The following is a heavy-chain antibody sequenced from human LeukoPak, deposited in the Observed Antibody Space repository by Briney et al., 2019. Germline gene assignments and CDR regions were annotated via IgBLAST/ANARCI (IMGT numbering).Heavy chain of an antibody. CDR3: ARATRGSYNWFDP. J-gene: IGHJ5*02. Sequence: SETLSLTCTVSDDSITMYYWTWIRQPPGKGLEWIGYIYYSGSTNYNPSLKSRVTISVDTSKNQFSLKLSSVTAADTAVYYCARATRGSYNWFDPWGQGTLVTVSS. D-gene: IGHD3-16*01. CDR1: DDSITMYY. V-gene: IGHV4-59*01. CDR2: IYYSGST.